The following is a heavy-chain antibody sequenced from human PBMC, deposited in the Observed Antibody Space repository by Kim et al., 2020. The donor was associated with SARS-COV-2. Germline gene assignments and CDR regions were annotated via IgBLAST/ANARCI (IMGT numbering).Heavy chain of an antibody. CDR3: ARAPNDFWSGYPYYFDY. Sequence: SETLSLTCTVSGGSVSSGSYFWSWIRQPPGKELEWIGYIYDSRNTNYNPSLKRRVTMSVNTYKNQFSLKLRSVTAADTAVYYGARAPNDFWSGYPYYFDYWGQGTLVTVSS. CDR1: GGSVSSGSYF. CDR2: IYDSRNT. J-gene: IGHJ4*02. V-gene: IGHV4-61*01. D-gene: IGHD3-3*01.